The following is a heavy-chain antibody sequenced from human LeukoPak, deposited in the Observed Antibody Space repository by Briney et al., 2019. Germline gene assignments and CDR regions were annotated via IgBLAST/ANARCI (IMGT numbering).Heavy chain of an antibody. D-gene: IGHD3-22*01. J-gene: IGHJ4*02. Sequence: SETLSLTCTVSGGSISSYYWSRIRQPPGKGLEWIGYIYYSGSTNYNPSLKSRVTISVDTSKNQFSLKLSSVTAADTAVYYCARHPGNYYDSSGYFDYWGQGTLVTVSS. V-gene: IGHV4-59*08. CDR3: ARHPGNYYDSSGYFDY. CDR2: IYYSGST. CDR1: GGSISSYY.